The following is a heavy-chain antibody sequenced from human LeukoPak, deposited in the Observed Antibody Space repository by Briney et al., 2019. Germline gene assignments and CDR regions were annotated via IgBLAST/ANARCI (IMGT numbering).Heavy chain of an antibody. CDR3: ARMYSGTSYYFDY. D-gene: IGHD1-26*01. J-gene: IGHJ4*02. Sequence: SETLSLTCSVSGVSISTYYWIWIRQPPAKGLEWMGFFSYSGSTKSNPSLKSRVTMSVDTSKNQFSLKLGSVTAADTAVYYCARMYSGTSYYFDYWGQGTLVTVSS. CDR2: FSYSGST. V-gene: IGHV4-59*01. CDR1: GVSISTYY.